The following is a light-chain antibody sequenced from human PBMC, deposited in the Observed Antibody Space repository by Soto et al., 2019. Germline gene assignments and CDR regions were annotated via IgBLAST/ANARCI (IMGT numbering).Light chain of an antibody. Sequence: DIQMTQSPSTLSASVGDRVTITCRASQSISTWLAWYQQKPGSAPHLLIYDASTLESGVPARFSGSGFGTEFTLTISSLQPGDFATYYCQQYESYSPLTFGGGTKVEI. CDR3: QQYESYSPLT. V-gene: IGKV1-5*01. CDR1: QSISTW. CDR2: DAS. J-gene: IGKJ4*01.